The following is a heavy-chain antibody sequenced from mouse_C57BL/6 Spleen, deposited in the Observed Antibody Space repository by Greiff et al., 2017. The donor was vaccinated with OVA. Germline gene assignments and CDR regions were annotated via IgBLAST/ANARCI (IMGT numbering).Heavy chain of an antibody. D-gene: IGHD2-4*01. V-gene: IGHV5-4*03. Sequence: EVKVVESGGGLVKPGGSLKLSCAASGFTFSSYAMSWVRQTPEKRLEWVATISDGGSYTYYPDNVKGRFTISRDNAKNNLYLQMSHLKSEDTAMYYCARWGDYDEGDYFDYWGQGTTLTVSS. CDR2: ISDGGSYT. J-gene: IGHJ2*01. CDR1: GFTFSSYA. CDR3: ARWGDYDEGDYFDY.